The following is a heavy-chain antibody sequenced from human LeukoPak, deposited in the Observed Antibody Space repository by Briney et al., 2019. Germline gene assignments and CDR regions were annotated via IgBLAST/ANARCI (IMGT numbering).Heavy chain of an antibody. CDR2: INWSGSST. V-gene: IGHV3-20*04. J-gene: IGHJ4*02. D-gene: IGHD4-23*01. CDR1: GFTFDDYG. CDR3: ASGGHSGWIGNFDY. Sequence: GGSLRLSCAASGFTFDDYGMSWVRQAPGKGLEWVSGINWSGSSTGYAESVKGRFTISRDNAKNSLYLQMNSLRAEDAALYYCASGGHSGWIGNFDYWGQGTLVTVSS.